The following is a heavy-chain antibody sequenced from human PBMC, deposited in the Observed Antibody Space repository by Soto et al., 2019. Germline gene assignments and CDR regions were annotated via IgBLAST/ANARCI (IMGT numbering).Heavy chain of an antibody. J-gene: IGHJ6*02. V-gene: IGHV4-30-2*01. CDR2: IYQSGST. CDR1: GVSISSDGYS. Sequence: QLQLQGSGSGLVKPSQTLSLTCAVSGVSISSDGYSWSWIRQPPGKGLEWIGFIYQSGSTYYNPSLKSRGTMSVDRSKNQFSLKLTSVTAADTAVYYCARAYYDFWTSYHYGMDVWGQGTTVTVSS. CDR3: ARAYYDFWTSYHYGMDV. D-gene: IGHD3-3*01.